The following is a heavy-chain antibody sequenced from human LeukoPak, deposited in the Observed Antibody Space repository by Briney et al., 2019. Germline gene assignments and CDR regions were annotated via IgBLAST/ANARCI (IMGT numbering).Heavy chain of an antibody. J-gene: IGHJ6*02. V-gene: IGHV3-21*01. Sequence: GGSLRLSCAASGFTFSSYSMNWVRQAPGKGPEWVSSISSSSSYIYYADSVKGRFTISRDNAKNSLYLQMNSLRAEDTAVYYCARDPHYYGSGSYSYYGMDVWGQGTTVTVSS. CDR2: ISSSSSYI. CDR1: GFTFSSYS. D-gene: IGHD3-10*01. CDR3: ARDPHYYGSGSYSYYGMDV.